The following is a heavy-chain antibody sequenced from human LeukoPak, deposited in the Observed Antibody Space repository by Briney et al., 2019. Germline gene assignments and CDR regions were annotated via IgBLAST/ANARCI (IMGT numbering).Heavy chain of an antibody. CDR1: GFTFSSYG. J-gene: IGHJ4*02. CDR2: IRYDGSNK. D-gene: IGHD3-10*01. CDR3: YGSGSYYDDY. V-gene: IGHV3-30*02. Sequence: GGSLRLSCAASGFTFSSYGMHWVRQAPGRGLEWVAFIRYDGSNKYYADSVKGRFTISRDNSKNTLYLQMNSLRAEDTAVYYAYGSGSYYDDYWGQGTLVTVSS.